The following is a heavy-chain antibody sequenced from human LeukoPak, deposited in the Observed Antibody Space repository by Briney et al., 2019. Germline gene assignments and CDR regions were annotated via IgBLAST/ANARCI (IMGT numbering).Heavy chain of an antibody. Sequence: PGGSLRLSCAASGFTFSSYAMSWVRQAPGKGLEWVSAISGSGGSTYYADSVKGRFTISRDNSKNTLYLQMNSLRTEDTAVYYCAKVGGYSYGPNDYWGQGTLVTVSS. CDR2: ISGSGGST. CDR3: AKVGGYSYGPNDY. J-gene: IGHJ4*02. CDR1: GFTFSSYA. V-gene: IGHV3-23*01. D-gene: IGHD5-18*01.